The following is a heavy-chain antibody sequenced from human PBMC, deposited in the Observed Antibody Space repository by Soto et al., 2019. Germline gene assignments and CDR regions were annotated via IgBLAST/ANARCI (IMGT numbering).Heavy chain of an antibody. CDR3: AKEWVYDSSGWSFDY. V-gene: IGHV3-30*18. CDR1: GFTFSSYG. Sequence: QVQLVESGGGVVQPGRSLRLSCAASGFTFSSYGMHWVRQAPVKGLEWVAVISNDGSNNYYADSVKGRFTISRDNSKNTLYLQMNSLRAEDTAVYYCAKEWVYDSSGWSFDYWGQGTLVTVSS. J-gene: IGHJ4*02. D-gene: IGHD3-22*01. CDR2: ISNDGSNN.